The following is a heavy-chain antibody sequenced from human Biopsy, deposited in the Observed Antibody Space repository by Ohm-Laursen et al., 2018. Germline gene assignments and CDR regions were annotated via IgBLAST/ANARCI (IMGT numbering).Heavy chain of an antibody. CDR3: ARDETGSSVFGPYYYGMDV. D-gene: IGHD3-9*01. CDR1: GYRFTKYY. J-gene: IGHJ6*02. CDR2: INPTGGTA. V-gene: IGHV1-46*01. Sequence: ASVKASCKTSGYRFTKYYINWARQAPGQGLEWEGLINPTGGTASYAEKFQVRVTLTRDTSTGTVYLELNSLISEDTALYYCARDETGSSVFGPYYYGMDVWGQGTRVTVSS.